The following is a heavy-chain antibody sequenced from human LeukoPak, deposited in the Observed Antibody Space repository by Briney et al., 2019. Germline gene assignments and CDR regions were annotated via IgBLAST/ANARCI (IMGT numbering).Heavy chain of an antibody. CDR1: GFTFDDYT. CDR3: ARDGRVAGAFDF. Sequence: GGSLRLSCAASGFTFDDYTMHWVRQAPGKGLEWVSLISWDGGSTYYADSVKGRFTISRDNSKNSLYLQMNSLRAEDTGLYHCARDGRVAGAFDFWGQGTLVTVSS. J-gene: IGHJ4*02. V-gene: IGHV3-43*01. D-gene: IGHD6-19*01. CDR2: ISWDGGST.